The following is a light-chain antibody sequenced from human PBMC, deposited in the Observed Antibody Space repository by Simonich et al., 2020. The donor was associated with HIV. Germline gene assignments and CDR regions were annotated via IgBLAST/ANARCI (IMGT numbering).Light chain of an antibody. Sequence: QSALTQPASVSGSPGQSITIYCPGTRSYPGGYNYVSWYQQPPGKAPKLMIYDVSIRPSGVSKRFSGSKSGNMASLTISGLQAEDESDYYCSAYISSRVVFGGGTKLTVL. CDR1: RSYPGGYNY. J-gene: IGLJ2*01. CDR2: DVS. CDR3: SAYISSRVV. V-gene: IGLV2-14*01.